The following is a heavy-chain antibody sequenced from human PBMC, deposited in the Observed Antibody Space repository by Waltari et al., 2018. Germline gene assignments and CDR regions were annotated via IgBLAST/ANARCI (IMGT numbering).Heavy chain of an antibody. Sequence: EEQMVDSGGDLVQPGGSLKLSCAASGFIFSDSAIHWVRQAPGKGLEWVGRIRTRTNNYATAYGASVKGRFTISRDDSRNVAYLQMNSLKTEDTALYYCSRHDPLDYWGQGTLVTVSS. CDR1: GFIFSDSA. J-gene: IGHJ4*02. V-gene: IGHV3-73*01. CDR3: SRHDPLDY. CDR2: IRTRTNNYAT.